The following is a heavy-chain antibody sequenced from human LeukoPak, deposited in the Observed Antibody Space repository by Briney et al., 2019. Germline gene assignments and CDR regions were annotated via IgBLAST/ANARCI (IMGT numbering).Heavy chain of an antibody. Sequence: KTSETLSLTCTVSGYSISSGYYWGWIRQPPGKGLEWIGSIYHSGSTYYNPSLKSRVTISVDTSKNQFSLKLSSVTAADTAVYYCARVGLWFGELSYFHWGQGTLVTVSS. CDR3: ARVGLWFGELSYFH. CDR2: IYHSGST. CDR1: GYSISSGYY. J-gene: IGHJ4*02. D-gene: IGHD3-10*01. V-gene: IGHV4-38-2*02.